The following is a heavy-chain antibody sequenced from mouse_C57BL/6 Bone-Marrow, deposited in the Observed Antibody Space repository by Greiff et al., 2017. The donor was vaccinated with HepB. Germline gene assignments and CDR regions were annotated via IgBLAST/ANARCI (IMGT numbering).Heavy chain of an antibody. D-gene: IGHD1-2*01. CDR2: IYPGDGDT. CDR1: GYAFSSSW. Sequence: QVQLQQSGPELVKPGASVKISCKASGYAFSSSWMNWVKQRPGKGLEWIGRIYPGDGDTNYNGKFKGKATLTADKSSSTAYMQLSSLTSEDSAVYFCANYGGGYFDVWGTGTTFTVSS. J-gene: IGHJ1*03. CDR3: ANYGGGYFDV. V-gene: IGHV1-82*01.